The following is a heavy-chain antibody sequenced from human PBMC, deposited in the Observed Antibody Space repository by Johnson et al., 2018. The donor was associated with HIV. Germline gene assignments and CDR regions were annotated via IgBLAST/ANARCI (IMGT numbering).Heavy chain of an antibody. J-gene: IGHJ3*02. Sequence: QVQLVESGGGLVQPGGSLRLSCAASGFTFSSYGMHWVRQAPGKGLEWVAFIRYDGSNKYYADSVKGRFSISRDDSKNTLYLQMNSLKTEDTALYYCTTAIYSYDTRDTRAFDIWGQGTMVTVSS. V-gene: IGHV3-30*02. D-gene: IGHD3-22*01. CDR3: TTAIYSYDTRDTRAFDI. CDR1: GFTFSSYG. CDR2: IRYDGSNK.